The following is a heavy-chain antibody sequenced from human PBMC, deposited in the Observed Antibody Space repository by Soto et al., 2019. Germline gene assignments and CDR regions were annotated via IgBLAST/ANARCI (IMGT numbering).Heavy chain of an antibody. D-gene: IGHD2-15*01. CDR1: GYTFTSYA. CDR3: ATYCSGGSCYWYYFDY. CDR2: INAGNGNT. V-gene: IGHV1-3*01. J-gene: IGHJ4*02. Sequence: ASVKVSCKASGYTFTSYAMHWVRQAPGQRLEWMGWINAGNGNTKYSQKFQGRVTITRDTSASTAYMELSSLRSEDTAVYYCATYCSGGSCYWYYFDYWGQGTLVTVSS.